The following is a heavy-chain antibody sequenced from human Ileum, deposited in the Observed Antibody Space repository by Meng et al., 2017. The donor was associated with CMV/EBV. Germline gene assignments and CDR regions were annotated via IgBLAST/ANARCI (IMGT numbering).Heavy chain of an antibody. CDR3: AKSGGSGSYRPMGY. J-gene: IGHJ4*02. CDR2: IYSGGSTT. V-gene: IGHV3-23*03. CDR1: GLTFSSYA. D-gene: IGHD3-10*01. Sequence: ASGLTFSSYAMSWVSQGLGKGLEGVSVIYSGGSTTYYADSVKGRFTISRDNSKNTLYLQMNSLRAEDTAVYYCAKSGGSGSYRPMGYWGLGTLVTVSS.